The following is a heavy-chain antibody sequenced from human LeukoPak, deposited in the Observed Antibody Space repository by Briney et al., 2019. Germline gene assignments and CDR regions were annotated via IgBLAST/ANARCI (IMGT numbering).Heavy chain of an antibody. V-gene: IGHV4-59*12. Sequence: SETLSLTCTVSGGSISSYYWSWIRQPPGKGLEWIGYIYYSGSTYYNPSLNSRVTVSVDRSKNQFSLKMTSVTAADTAVYYCARDYHCGGNDCSWVDYWGQGTLVTVSS. J-gene: IGHJ4*02. CDR2: IYYSGST. D-gene: IGHD2-21*01. CDR1: GGSISSYY. CDR3: ARDYHCGGNDCSWVDY.